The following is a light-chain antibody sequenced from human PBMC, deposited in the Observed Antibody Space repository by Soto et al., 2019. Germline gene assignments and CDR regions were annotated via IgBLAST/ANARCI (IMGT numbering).Light chain of an antibody. Sequence: DIQMTQSPSSLSASVGDRVTITCRASQSINYYLNWYQQKPGKAPKLLIYAASRLQSGVPSRFSCSGSATDFTLTISSLQPEDFAPYYCQRSYSTPPMYTFGQGTMLEIK. CDR1: QSINYY. V-gene: IGKV1-39*01. CDR2: AAS. J-gene: IGKJ2*01. CDR3: QRSYSTPPMYT.